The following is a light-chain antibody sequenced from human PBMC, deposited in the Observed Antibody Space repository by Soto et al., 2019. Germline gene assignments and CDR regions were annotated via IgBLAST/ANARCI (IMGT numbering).Light chain of an antibody. V-gene: IGLV2-14*01. Sequence: QSVLTQPASVSGSPGQSITISCTGTSSDVGGYNYVSWYQQHPGKAPKLMIYDVRNRLSGVSNRFSGSKSVNTASLTISGLLAEDEADYYCSSYTTISTYVFGTGTKVTVL. CDR2: DVR. J-gene: IGLJ1*01. CDR1: SSDVGGYNY. CDR3: SSYTTISTYV.